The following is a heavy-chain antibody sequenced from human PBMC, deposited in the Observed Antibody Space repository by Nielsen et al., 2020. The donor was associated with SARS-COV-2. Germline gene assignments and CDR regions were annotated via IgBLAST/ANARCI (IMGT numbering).Heavy chain of an antibody. D-gene: IGHD4-17*01. Sequence: GGSLRLSCAASGITFSSYGMHWVRQAPGKGLEWVAVIWYDGSNKYYADSVKGRFTISRDNSKNTLYLQMNSLRAEDTAVYYCARSLTTVTTFWYFDLWGRGTLVTVSS. CDR3: ARSLTTVTTFWYFDL. CDR2: IWYDGSNK. V-gene: IGHV3-33*08. CDR1: GITFSSYG. J-gene: IGHJ2*01.